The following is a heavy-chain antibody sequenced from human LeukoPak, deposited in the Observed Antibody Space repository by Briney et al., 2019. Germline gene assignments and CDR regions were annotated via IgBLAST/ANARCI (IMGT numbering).Heavy chain of an antibody. CDR2: ISGGGGST. D-gene: IGHD1-26*01. V-gene: IGHV3-23*01. J-gene: IGHJ4*02. Sequence: GGSLRLSCAGSGFTFSSYAMNWVRQAPGKGLEWVSTISGGGGSTYYADSVKGRFTISRDNSKNTLYLQVNSLRAEDTAVYYCAKGGKWDVTPFDYWGQGTLVTVSS. CDR1: GFTFSSYA. CDR3: AKGGKWDVTPFDY.